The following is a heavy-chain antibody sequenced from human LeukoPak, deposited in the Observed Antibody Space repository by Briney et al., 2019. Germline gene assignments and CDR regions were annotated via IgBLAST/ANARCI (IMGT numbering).Heavy chain of an antibody. CDR1: GASLDTNSYY. J-gene: IGHJ4*02. Sequence: SETLSLTCTVSGASLDTNSYYWSWIRQPAGKGLEWIGRIWADGAPTYRPSLKSRVTISVDTSKNQFSLRLSSVTAADTAVYYCARGRDSRGYQFMGFDSWGQGNLVTVSS. D-gene: IGHD3-22*01. CDR2: IWADGAP. V-gene: IGHV4-61*02. CDR3: ARGRDSRGYQFMGFDS.